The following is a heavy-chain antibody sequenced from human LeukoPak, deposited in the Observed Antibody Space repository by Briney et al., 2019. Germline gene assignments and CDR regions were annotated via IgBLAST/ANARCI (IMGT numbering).Heavy chain of an antibody. Sequence: GGPLRLSGAALGSTLSSYAMHWVGKAPGKGWKYFSAIISNGGSTYYANSVKGRFTISRDNSKNTLYLQMGSLRAEDMAVYYCARAPYGGPTAYYYYGMDVWGQGTTVTVSS. CDR3: ARAPYGGPTAYYYYGMDV. CDR1: GSTLSSYA. D-gene: IGHD4/OR15-4a*01. CDR2: IISNGGST. J-gene: IGHJ6*02. V-gene: IGHV3-64*01.